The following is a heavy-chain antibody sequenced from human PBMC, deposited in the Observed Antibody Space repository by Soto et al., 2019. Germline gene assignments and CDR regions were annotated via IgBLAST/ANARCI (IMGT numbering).Heavy chain of an antibody. CDR2: IKQDGSEK. V-gene: IGHV3-7*03. CDR3: ARAGRYYYYYYGMDV. Sequence: EVQLVESGGGLVQPGGSLRLSCAASGFTFSSYWMSWVRQAPGKGLEWVANIKQDGSEKYYVDSVKGRFTISRDNAKNSLYLQMNSLRAEDTAVYYCARAGRYYYYYYGMDVWGQGTTVTVSS. J-gene: IGHJ6*02. CDR1: GFTFSSYW. D-gene: IGHD3-3*01.